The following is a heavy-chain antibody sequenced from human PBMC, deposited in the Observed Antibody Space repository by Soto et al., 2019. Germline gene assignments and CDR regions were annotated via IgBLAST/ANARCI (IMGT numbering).Heavy chain of an antibody. V-gene: IGHV1-69*13. D-gene: IGHD2-15*01. CDR2: IIPIFGTA. Sequence: GASVKVSFKASGGTFSSYAISWVRQAPGQGLEWMGGIIPIFGTANYAQKFQGRVTITADESTSTAYMELSSLRSEDTAVYYCARDIVVVVAATPNSNYYYYGMDVWGQGTTVTVSS. J-gene: IGHJ6*02. CDR3: ARDIVVVVAATPNSNYYYYGMDV. CDR1: GGTFSSYA.